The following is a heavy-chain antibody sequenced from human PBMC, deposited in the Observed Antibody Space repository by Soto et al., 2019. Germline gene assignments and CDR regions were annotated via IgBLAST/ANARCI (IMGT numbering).Heavy chain of an antibody. J-gene: IGHJ4*02. Sequence: ASVKVSCKASGYTFTGYCMHWVRQAPGQGLEWMGGINPNSGATNYAQNFQGRVTMTRDTSISTAYMELSRLRSDDTAVYYCARVEQQLVRFDYWGQGTLVTVSS. V-gene: IGHV1-2*02. D-gene: IGHD6-13*01. CDR2: INPNSGAT. CDR3: ARVEQQLVRFDY. CDR1: GYTFTGYC.